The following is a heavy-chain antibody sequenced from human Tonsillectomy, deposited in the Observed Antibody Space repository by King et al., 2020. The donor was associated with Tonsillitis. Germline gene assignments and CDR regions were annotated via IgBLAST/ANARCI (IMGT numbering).Heavy chain of an antibody. D-gene: IGHD3-10*01. CDR1: GGSISSSSYY. Sequence: QLQESGPGLVKPSETLSLTCTVSGGSISSSSYYWGWIRQPPGKGLEWIGSIYYSGSTYYNPSLKSRVTISVDTSKNQFSLKLSSVNAAATAVYYCARRSYGSSEYYFDYWGQGTLVTVSS. V-gene: IGHV4-39*01. CDR2: IYYSGST. J-gene: IGHJ4*02. CDR3: ARRSYGSSEYYFDY.